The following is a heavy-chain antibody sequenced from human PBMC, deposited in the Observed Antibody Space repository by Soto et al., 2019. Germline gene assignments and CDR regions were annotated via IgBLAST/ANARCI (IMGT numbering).Heavy chain of an antibody. CDR2: IKSKTDGGTT. Sequence: PGGSLRLSCAASGFTFSNAWMSWVRQAPGKGLEWVGRIKSKTDGGTTDYAAPVKGRFTISRDDSKNTLYLQMNSLKTEDTAVYYCTTEPSFLEWLLPHYAFDIWGQGTMVTVSS. V-gene: IGHV3-15*01. J-gene: IGHJ3*02. D-gene: IGHD3-3*02. CDR3: TTEPSFLEWLLPHYAFDI. CDR1: GFTFSNAW.